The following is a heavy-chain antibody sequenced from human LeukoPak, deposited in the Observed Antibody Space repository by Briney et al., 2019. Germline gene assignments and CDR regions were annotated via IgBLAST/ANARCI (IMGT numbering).Heavy chain of an antibody. CDR3: GKGLGVDDD. D-gene: IGHD3-10*01. J-gene: IGHJ4*02. CDR2: ISGSAFST. CDR1: GLTFSSYA. Sequence: GGSLRLSCEASGLTFSSYAMSWVRQAPGKGLEWVAGISGSAFSTDYADSVKGRFTISRDNYRNTLYLQMNSLRGDDTAVYYCGKGLGVDDDWGQGTLVTVSS. V-gene: IGHV3-23*01.